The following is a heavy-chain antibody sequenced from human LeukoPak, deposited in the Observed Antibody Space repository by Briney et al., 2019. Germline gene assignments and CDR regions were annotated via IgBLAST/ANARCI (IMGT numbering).Heavy chain of an antibody. CDR1: GFTFGSYA. J-gene: IGHJ4*02. V-gene: IGHV3-30-3*01. CDR3: ARDPYYYDSSGYYHGGYYFDY. D-gene: IGHD3-22*01. CDR2: ISYDGSNK. Sequence: PGRSLRLSCAASGFTFGSYAMHWVRQAPGKGLEWVAVISYDGSNKYYADSVKGRFTISRDNSKNTLYLQMNSLRAEDTAVYYCARDPYYYDSSGYYHGGYYFDYWGQGTLVTVSS.